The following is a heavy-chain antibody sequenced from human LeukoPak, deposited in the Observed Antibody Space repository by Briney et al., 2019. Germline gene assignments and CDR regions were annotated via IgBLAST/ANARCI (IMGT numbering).Heavy chain of an antibody. V-gene: IGHV3-30*18. J-gene: IGHJ5*02. Sequence: PGRSLRLSCAASGFTISSYGMHWVRQTPGKGLEWVAVISYDGSNKYHADSVNGRFTISRDNSKNTLYLQMNSLRAEDTAVYYCAKDVGQWQNWNWFAPWGQGTLGIVSS. CDR1: GFTISSYG. CDR2: ISYDGSNK. D-gene: IGHD6-19*01. CDR3: AKDVGQWQNWNWFAP.